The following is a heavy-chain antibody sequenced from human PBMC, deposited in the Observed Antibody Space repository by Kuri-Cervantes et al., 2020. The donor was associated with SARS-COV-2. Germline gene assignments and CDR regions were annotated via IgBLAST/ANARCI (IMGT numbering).Heavy chain of an antibody. CDR1: GGTFSSYA. J-gene: IGHJ6*03. D-gene: IGHD3-3*01. Sequence: SVKVSCKASGGTFSSYAISWVRQAPGQGLEWMGGIIPIFGTANYAQKFQGRVTITADESTSTAYMELSSLRSEDTAVYYCARVTYYDFWSGYYKADEYYYYYYMDVWGKGTTVTVSS. CDR2: IIPIFGTA. V-gene: IGHV1-69*13. CDR3: ARVTYYDFWSGYYKADEYYYYYYMDV.